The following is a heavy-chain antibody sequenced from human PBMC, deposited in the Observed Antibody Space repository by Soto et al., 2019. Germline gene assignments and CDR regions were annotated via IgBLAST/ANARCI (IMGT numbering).Heavy chain of an antibody. CDR3: ARARAKSGGDCPEYFQH. CDR1: GFTFSSYA. V-gene: IGHV3-30-3*01. Sequence: GGSLRLSCAASGFTFSSYAMHWVRQAPGKGLEWVAVISYDGNNKYYADSVKGRFTISRDNSKNTLYLQMNSLRAEDTAVYYCARARAKSGGDCPEYFQHWGQGTLVTVSS. D-gene: IGHD2-21*02. J-gene: IGHJ1*01. CDR2: ISYDGNNK.